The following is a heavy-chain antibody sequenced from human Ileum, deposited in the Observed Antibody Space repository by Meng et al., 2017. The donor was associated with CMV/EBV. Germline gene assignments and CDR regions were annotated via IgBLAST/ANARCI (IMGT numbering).Heavy chain of an antibody. Sequence: SETLSLTCAVYGGSFSGYYWSWIRQPPGKGLEWIGEINHSGSTNYNPSLKSRITVSVDTSKSQFSLKLTSMTAADTAVYYCAREKTYGSSAFDIWGQGTMVTVSS. CDR3: AREKTYGSSAFDI. D-gene: IGHD1-14*01. CDR2: INHSGST. V-gene: IGHV4-34*01. J-gene: IGHJ3*02. CDR1: GGSFSGYY.